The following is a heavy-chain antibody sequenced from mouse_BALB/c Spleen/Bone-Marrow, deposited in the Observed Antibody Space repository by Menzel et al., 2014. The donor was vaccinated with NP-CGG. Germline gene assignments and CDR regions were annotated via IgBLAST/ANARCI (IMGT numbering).Heavy chain of an antibody. D-gene: IGHD1-1*01. J-gene: IGHJ1*01. CDR2: INPSNGGT. CDR3: TRSNYGYWYFDV. V-gene: IGHV1S81*02. CDR1: GYSFINYY. Sequence: VQLVESGAELVKPGASVKLSCKASGYSFINYYMYWVKRRPGQGLEWIGEINPSNGGTNFNEKFKNKATLTVDKSSSTAYMQLSSLTSEDSAVYYCTRSNYGYWYFDVWGAGTTVTVSS.